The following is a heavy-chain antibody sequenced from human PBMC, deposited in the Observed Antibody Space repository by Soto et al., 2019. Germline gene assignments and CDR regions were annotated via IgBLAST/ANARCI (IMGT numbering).Heavy chain of an antibody. CDR3: ARHTMRRITMIVVVPSAFDI. CDR2: IDPSDSYT. V-gene: IGHV5-10-1*01. J-gene: IGHJ3*02. D-gene: IGHD3-22*01. CDR1: GYSFTSYW. Sequence: GESLKISCKGSGYSFTSYWISWVRQMPGKGLEWMGRIDPSDSYTNYSPSFQGHVTISADKSISTAYLQWSSLKASDTAMYYCARHTMRRITMIVVVPSAFDIWGQGTMVTVSS.